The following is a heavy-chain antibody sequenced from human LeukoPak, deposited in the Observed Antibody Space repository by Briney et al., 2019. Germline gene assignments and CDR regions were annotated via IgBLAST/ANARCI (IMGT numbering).Heavy chain of an antibody. J-gene: IGHJ5*02. CDR3: ARQEYCSGGSYYTWFDP. V-gene: IGHV5-51*01. Sequence: GESLKISCKGSGYSITSYWIGWVRPMPGKGLEWMGIIYPGDSDIRYSPSFQGQVTISADKSISTAYLQWSSLKASDTAMYYCARQEYCSGGSYYTWFDPWGQGTLVTVSS. CDR2: IYPGDSDI. CDR1: GYSITSYW. D-gene: IGHD2-15*01.